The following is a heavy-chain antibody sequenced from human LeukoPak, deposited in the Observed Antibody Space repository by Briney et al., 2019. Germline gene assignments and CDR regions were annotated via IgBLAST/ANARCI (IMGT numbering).Heavy chain of an antibody. D-gene: IGHD3-3*02. CDR1: GGSFSGYY. Sequence: SETLSLTCAVYGGSFSGYYWSWIRQPPGKGLEWIGEINHSGSTNYNPSLKSRVTISVDTSKNQFSLKLSSVTAADTAVYYRASAQFWSGYSTFDYWGQGTLVTVSS. J-gene: IGHJ4*02. CDR2: INHSGST. CDR3: ASAQFWSGYSTFDY. V-gene: IGHV4-34*01.